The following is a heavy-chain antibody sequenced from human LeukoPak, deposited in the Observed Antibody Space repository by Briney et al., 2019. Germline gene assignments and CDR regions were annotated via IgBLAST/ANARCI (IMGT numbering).Heavy chain of an antibody. Sequence: GGSLRLSCAASGFTFSSYAMSWVRQAPGKGLEWVSDISGGGGSTYYADSVKGRFTISRDNSKNTLYLQMNSLRAEDTAVYYSAKCNTVGGVITNFDYWGQGTLVTVSS. CDR2: ISGGGGST. D-gene: IGHD3-16*01. CDR1: GFTFSSYA. J-gene: IGHJ4*02. CDR3: AKCNTVGGVITNFDY. V-gene: IGHV3-23*01.